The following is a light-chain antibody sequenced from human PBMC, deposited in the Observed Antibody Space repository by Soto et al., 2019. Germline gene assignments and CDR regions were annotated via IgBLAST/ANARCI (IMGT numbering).Light chain of an antibody. CDR3: SSYSRSDTYVG. J-gene: IGLJ2*01. CDR1: SSDVGGYNY. CDR2: EVS. Sequence: QSALTQPASVSGSPGQSITISCTGTSSDVGGYNYVSWYQQHPGKAPKLMIYEVSNRPSGVSNRFSGSKSGNTASLTISGLQAEDEADYYCSSYSRSDTYVGFGGGTKVTVL. V-gene: IGLV2-14*01.